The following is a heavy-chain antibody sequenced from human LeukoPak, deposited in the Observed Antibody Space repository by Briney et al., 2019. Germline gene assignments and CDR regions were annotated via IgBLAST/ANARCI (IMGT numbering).Heavy chain of an antibody. CDR1: GYTFTSYG. CDR3: ARDGHHVDYGYYYYGMDV. Sequence: ASVKVSCKASGYTFTSYGISWVRQAPGQGLEWMGWISAYNDNTNYVQKLQGRVTMTTDTSTSTAYMELRSLRSDDTAVYYCARDGHHVDYGYYYYGMDVWGQGTTVTVSS. CDR2: ISAYNDNT. D-gene: IGHD4-17*01. V-gene: IGHV1-18*01. J-gene: IGHJ6*02.